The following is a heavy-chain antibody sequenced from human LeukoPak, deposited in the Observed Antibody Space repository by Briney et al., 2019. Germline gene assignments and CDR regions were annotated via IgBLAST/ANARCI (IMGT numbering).Heavy chain of an antibody. CDR2: FDPEDGET. J-gene: IGHJ4*02. V-gene: IGHV1-24*01. Sequence: ASVKVSCKVSGYTLTELSMHWVRQAPGKGLEWMGGFDPEDGETIYAQKFQGRVTMTEDTSTDTAYMELSSLRSEDTAVYYCATGPGYCGGGSCYDYWGQGTLVTVSS. CDR1: GYTLTELS. CDR3: ATGPGYCGGGSCYDY. D-gene: IGHD2-15*01.